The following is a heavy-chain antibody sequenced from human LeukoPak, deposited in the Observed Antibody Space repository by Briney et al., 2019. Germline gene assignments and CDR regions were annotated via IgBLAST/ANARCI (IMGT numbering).Heavy chain of an antibody. CDR1: GFTFSNYA. J-gene: IGHJ5*01. D-gene: IGHD3-16*01. V-gene: IGHV3-74*01. Sequence: GGSLRLSCAASGFTFSNYAMSWVRQAPGKGLVWVSRINGVASDTIYADSVKGRFTISRDNAKNTLYLQMTSLRAEDTAIYYCVRDWDHYDFDSWAREPWSPSPQ. CDR3: VRDWDHYDFDS. CDR2: INGVASDT.